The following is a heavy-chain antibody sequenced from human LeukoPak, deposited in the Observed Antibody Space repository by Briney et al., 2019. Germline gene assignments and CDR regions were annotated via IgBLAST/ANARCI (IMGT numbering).Heavy chain of an antibody. V-gene: IGHV3-48*04. CDR3: ARDHLSPVDL. CDR2: ISGSSETI. CDR1: GFTFSTYS. Sequence: GGSLRLSCAASGFTFSTYSMTWVRQAPGKGLEWVSYISGSSETIYYADSVKGRFTISRDNAKNPLFLQMNSLRGEDTAVYYCARDHLSPVDLWGRGTLVTVSS. J-gene: IGHJ2*01.